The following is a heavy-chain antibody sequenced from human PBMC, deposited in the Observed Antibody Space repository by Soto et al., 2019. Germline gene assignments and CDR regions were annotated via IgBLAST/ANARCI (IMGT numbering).Heavy chain of an antibody. D-gene: IGHD3-16*01. V-gene: IGHV3-33*01. CDR3: ARESYTDYVHDY. J-gene: IGHJ4*02. Sequence: QVQLVESGGGVVQPGRSLRLSCAASGFTFSSYGMHWVRQTPGKGLEGVAAIWYDGSNKYYADSVKGRFTISRDNSKNTLYLQMNSLRAEDTAVYYCARESYTDYVHDYWGQGTLVTVSS. CDR2: IWYDGSNK. CDR1: GFTFSSYG.